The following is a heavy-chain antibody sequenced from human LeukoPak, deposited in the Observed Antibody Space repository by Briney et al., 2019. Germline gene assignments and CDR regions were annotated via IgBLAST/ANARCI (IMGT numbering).Heavy chain of an antibody. D-gene: IGHD1-26*01. V-gene: IGHV3-21*01. CDR2: ITSSSSYI. CDR1: GFTFSSYN. J-gene: IGHJ6*03. Sequence: PGGSLRLSCAASGFTFSSYNMNWVRQAPGKGLEWVSSITSSSSYIYYADSVKGRFTISRDNAKNSLYLQMNSLRAEDTAVYYCARDPYSGGYGDYYYYYMDLWGQGTTVTISS. CDR3: ARDPYSGGYGDYYYYYMDL.